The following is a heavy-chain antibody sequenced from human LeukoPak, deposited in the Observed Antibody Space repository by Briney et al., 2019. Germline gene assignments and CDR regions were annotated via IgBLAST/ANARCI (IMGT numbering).Heavy chain of an antibody. Sequence: SSETLSLTCAVSGGSISSPNWWSWVRQPPGKGLEWIGEIYHNGGTNYSSSLKTRVTISVDKSKNQFSLILSSVTAADTAVYYCARNPGYWGQGILVTVSS. J-gene: IGHJ1*01. CDR1: GGSISSPNW. V-gene: IGHV4-4*02. CDR2: IYHNGGT. CDR3: ARNPGY. D-gene: IGHD1-14*01.